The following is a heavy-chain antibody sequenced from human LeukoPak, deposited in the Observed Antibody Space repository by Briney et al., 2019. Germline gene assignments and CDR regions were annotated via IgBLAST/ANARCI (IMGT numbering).Heavy chain of an antibody. CDR3: AKDILAAAGTTSAFDY. Sequence: PGRSLRLSCAASGFTFDDYAMHWVRQAPGKGLEWASGISWNSGSIGYADSVKGRFTISRDNAKNSLYLQMNSLRAEDTALYYCAKDILAAAGTTSAFDYWGQGTLVTVSS. D-gene: IGHD6-13*01. CDR2: ISWNSGSI. J-gene: IGHJ4*02. CDR1: GFTFDDYA. V-gene: IGHV3-9*01.